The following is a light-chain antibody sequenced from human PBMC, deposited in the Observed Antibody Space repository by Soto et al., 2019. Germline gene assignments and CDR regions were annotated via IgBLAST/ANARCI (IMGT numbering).Light chain of an antibody. CDR3: QQYNTYWT. CDR1: HNISTC. CDR2: KAS. Sequence: DIQMTQSPSTLSASVGDRVTITCRASHNISTCLAWYQQISGKAPKLLIYKASSLESGVPSRFGGSGSGTEFTLTISNLQPDDSATYYCQQYNTYWTFGQGTKVEIK. J-gene: IGKJ1*01. V-gene: IGKV1-5*03.